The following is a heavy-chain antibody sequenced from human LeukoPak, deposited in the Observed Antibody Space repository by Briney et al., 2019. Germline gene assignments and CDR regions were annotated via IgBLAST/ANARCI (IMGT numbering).Heavy chain of an antibody. D-gene: IGHD3-22*01. CDR1: GYTFTGYY. CDR3: ARGSKWLLPPFDY. V-gene: IGHV1-2*02. Sequence: ASVKVSCKASGYTFTGYYMHWVRQAPGQGLEWIGWISPNSGGTNYAQKFQGRVTMTRDTSISTAYMELSRLRSDDTAVYYCARGSKWLLPPFDYWGQGTLVTVSS. J-gene: IGHJ4*02. CDR2: ISPNSGGT.